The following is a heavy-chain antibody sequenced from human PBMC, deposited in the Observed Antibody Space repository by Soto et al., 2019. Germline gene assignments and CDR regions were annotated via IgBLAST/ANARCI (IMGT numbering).Heavy chain of an antibody. CDR2: INYSGKTT. CDR1: GLTFSNYA. D-gene: IGHD3-3*01. J-gene: IGHJ6*02. V-gene: IGHV3-23*01. Sequence: GGSLRLSCAASGLTFSNYAMSWVRQAPGKGLEWVSAINYSGKTTYNADSVKGRFTISRDNSKNTLYLQMNSLRAEDTAAYYCAKGGDLRDFWSGYGLDVWGQGTTVTVSS. CDR3: AKGGDLRDFWSGYGLDV.